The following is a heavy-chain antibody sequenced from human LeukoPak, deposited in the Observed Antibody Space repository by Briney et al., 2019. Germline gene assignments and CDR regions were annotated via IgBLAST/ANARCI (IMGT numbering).Heavy chain of an antibody. Sequence: SVKVFCKASGGTFSSYAISWVRQAPGQGLEWMGGIIPIFGTANYAQKFQGRVTITTDESTSTAYMELSSLRSEDTAVYYCARGLLEWLYFDYWGQGTLVTVSS. CDR1: GGTFSSYA. V-gene: IGHV1-69*05. CDR2: IIPIFGTA. J-gene: IGHJ4*02. D-gene: IGHD3-3*01. CDR3: ARGLLEWLYFDY.